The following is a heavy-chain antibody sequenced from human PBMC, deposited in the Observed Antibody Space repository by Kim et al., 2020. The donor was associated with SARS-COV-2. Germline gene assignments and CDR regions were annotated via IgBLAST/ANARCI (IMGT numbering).Heavy chain of an antibody. CDR2: ISAHKGNT. CDR1: GYTFASYG. Sequence: ASVKVSCKASGYTFASYGITWVRQAPGQGLEWMGWISAHKGNTKYAQKLQGRVTMTTDTSTSTVYMELRSLRSDDTAVYFCARGGNIATAGTLGMDVWGQGTTVTVSS. J-gene: IGHJ6*02. D-gene: IGHD6-13*01. CDR3: ARGGNIATAGTLGMDV. V-gene: IGHV1-18*01.